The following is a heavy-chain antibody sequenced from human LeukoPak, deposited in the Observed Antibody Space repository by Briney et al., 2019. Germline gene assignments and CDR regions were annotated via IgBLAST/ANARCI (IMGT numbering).Heavy chain of an antibody. CDR2: IGLNGYPL. CDR3: ARKDFSSGSFNY. V-gene: IGHV3-11*04. CDR1: GFPFSVYY. D-gene: IGHD3-22*01. J-gene: IGHJ4*02. Sequence: GGSLRLSCAVSGFPFSVYYMSWIRQAPGKGLEWISYIGLNGYPLDYADSVKGRFTISRDNANNLLYLDMSSLRAEDTAVYYCARKDFSSGSFNYWSQGSLVTVSS.